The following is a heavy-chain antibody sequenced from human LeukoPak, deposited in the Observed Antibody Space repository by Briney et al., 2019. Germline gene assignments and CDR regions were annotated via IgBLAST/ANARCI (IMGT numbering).Heavy chain of an antibody. J-gene: IGHJ4*02. CDR1: GFTFSNYW. CDR2: NDDGTYT. Sequence: PGASLRLSCVGSGFTFSNYWMHWVRQAPGKGLVWVARNDDGTYTGHVDSVKGRFTISRDNAKNTLYLQMNSLRAEDTAIYYCASFGCSWLRADWGRGTLVTVSS. D-gene: IGHD3-22*01. V-gene: IGHV3-74*01. CDR3: ASFGCSWLRAD.